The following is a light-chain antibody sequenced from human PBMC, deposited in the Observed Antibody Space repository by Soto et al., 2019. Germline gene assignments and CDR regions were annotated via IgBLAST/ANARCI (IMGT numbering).Light chain of an antibody. CDR3: AAWDGSLSGYV. J-gene: IGLJ1*01. CDR1: SSNIRGSD. V-gene: IGLV1-47*01. Sequence: QSVLTQPPSASGTPGQRITISCSGSSSNIRGSDVYWYQQLPGTAPKLLIRKNNQRPSGVPDRFSGSKSGPSASLAISGLRSEDEAEYYCAAWDGSLSGYVFGAGTKLTVL. CDR2: KNN.